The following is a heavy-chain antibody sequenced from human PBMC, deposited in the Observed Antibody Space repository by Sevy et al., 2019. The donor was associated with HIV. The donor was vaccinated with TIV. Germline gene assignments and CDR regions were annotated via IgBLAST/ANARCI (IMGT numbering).Heavy chain of an antibody. CDR3: VRTGWLIPYSYFDL. J-gene: IGHJ2*01. D-gene: IGHD5-12*01. CDR1: GYDFTSHW. CDR2: INPNDFDT. Sequence: GESLKISCKGSGYDFTSHWIGWVRQMPGKGLEWMGIINPNDFDTRYSPSFQGQVSISVDKSINTAYLQWSSLRASDIAIYYCVRTGWLIPYSYFDLWGRGTLVTVSS. V-gene: IGHV5-51*01.